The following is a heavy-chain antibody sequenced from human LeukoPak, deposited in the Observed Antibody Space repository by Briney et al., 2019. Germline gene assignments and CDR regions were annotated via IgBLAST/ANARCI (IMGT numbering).Heavy chain of an antibody. V-gene: IGHV3-7*01. CDR2: IKQDGSEK. CDR1: GFTFSSYW. Sequence: GGSLRLSCAASGFTFSSYWMSWVRQAPGKGLEWVANIKQDGSEKYYADSVKGRFTISRDNSNNTLFLQMNSLRPEDTAIYYCARHPGDFTGIVNYYYMDVWGKGTTVTVSS. D-gene: IGHD1-26*01. CDR3: ARHPGDFTGIVNYYYMDV. J-gene: IGHJ6*03.